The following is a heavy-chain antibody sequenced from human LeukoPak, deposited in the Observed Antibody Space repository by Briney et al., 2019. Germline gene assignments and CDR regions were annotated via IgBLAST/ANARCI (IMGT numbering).Heavy chain of an antibody. D-gene: IGHD3-10*01. Sequence: GGSLRLSCAASGFTFSSYGMHWVRQAPGKGLEWVAGIPYDGSNKYYADSVKGRFTISRDNSKNTLYLQMNSLRAEDTAVYYCAKVFRRGGTIDYWGQGTLVTVSS. CDR2: IPYDGSNK. CDR1: GFTFSSYG. J-gene: IGHJ4*02. CDR3: AKVFRRGGTIDY. V-gene: IGHV3-30*18.